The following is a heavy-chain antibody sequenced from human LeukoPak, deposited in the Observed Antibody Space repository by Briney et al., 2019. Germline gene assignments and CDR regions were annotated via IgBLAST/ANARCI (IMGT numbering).Heavy chain of an antibody. Sequence: PGRSLRLSCAASGFSFSSYGMHWVRQAPGKGLEWVAVTWYDGTNKYYADSVKGRFTISRDNSKNTLYLQMNSLRAEDTAVYYCARDQRGFSYSKYYFDYWGQGTLVTVSS. J-gene: IGHJ4*02. CDR1: GFSFSSYG. V-gene: IGHV3-33*01. CDR3: ARDQRGFSYSKYYFDY. D-gene: IGHD5-18*01. CDR2: TWYDGTNK.